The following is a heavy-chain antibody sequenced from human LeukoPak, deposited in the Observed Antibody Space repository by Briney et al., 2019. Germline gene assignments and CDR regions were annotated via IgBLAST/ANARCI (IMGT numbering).Heavy chain of an antibody. V-gene: IGHV4-34*01. J-gene: IGHJ6*03. D-gene: IGHD3-10*01. Sequence: SETLSLTCAVYGGSFSGYYWSWIRQPPGKGLEWIGEINHSGGTKNNPSLKSRVTISVDTSKNQFSLKLSSVTAADTAVYYCARRVGRYFGERAYYYNYMDVWGKGTTVTISS. CDR2: INHSGGT. CDR3: ARRVGRYFGERAYYYNYMDV. CDR1: GGSFSGYY.